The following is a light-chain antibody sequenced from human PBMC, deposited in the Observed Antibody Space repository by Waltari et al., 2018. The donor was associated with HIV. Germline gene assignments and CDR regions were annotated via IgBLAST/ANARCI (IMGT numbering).Light chain of an antibody. V-gene: IGLV2-11*01. CDR2: DVN. CDR3: CSYAGSRVI. CDR1: SNDIGAYNY. Sequence: QSALTQPRPVSGSPGQSVTISCVGTSNDIGAYNYVSWYQQHPGKAPKVMSYDVNKRPSGVPDRFSGSKSGYTASLTISGLQAEDEADYYCCSYAGSRVIFGGGTKLTVL. J-gene: IGLJ2*01.